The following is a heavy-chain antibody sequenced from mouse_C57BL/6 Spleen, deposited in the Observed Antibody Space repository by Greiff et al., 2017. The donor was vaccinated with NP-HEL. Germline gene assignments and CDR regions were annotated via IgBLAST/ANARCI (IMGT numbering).Heavy chain of an antibody. CDR2: INPYNGGT. V-gene: IGHV1-19*01. CDR1: GYTFTDYY. CDR3: ARRGYGNSHWYCDV. J-gene: IGHJ1*03. Sequence: VQLKESGPVLVKPGASVKMSCKASGYTFTDYYMNWVKQSHGKSLEWIGVINPYNGGTSYTQKFKGKATLTVDKSSSTAYMELNSLTSEDSAVYYSARRGYGNSHWYCDVWGTGTTVTVSS. D-gene: IGHD1-1*01.